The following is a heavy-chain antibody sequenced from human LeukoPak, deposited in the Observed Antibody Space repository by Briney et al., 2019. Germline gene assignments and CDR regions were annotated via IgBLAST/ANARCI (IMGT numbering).Heavy chain of an antibody. V-gene: IGHV4-61*01. CDR2: IYYSGST. Sequence: PSETLSLTCTVSGGSVSSGSYYWNWIRQPPGKVLEWIGYIYYSGSTNYNPSLKSRVTISVDTSKNQFSLKLSSVTAADTAVYYCARESMRRYGSGSYWSFDYWGQGTLVTVSS. D-gene: IGHD3-10*01. CDR1: GGSVSSGSYY. CDR3: ARESMRRYGSGSYWSFDY. J-gene: IGHJ4*02.